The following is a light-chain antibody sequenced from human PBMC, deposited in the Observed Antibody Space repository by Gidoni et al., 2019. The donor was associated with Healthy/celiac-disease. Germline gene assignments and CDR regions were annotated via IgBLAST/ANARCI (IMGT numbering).Light chain of an antibody. J-gene: IGKJ4*01. CDR2: DAS. CDR1: QSVSSY. Sequence: EIVLTQSPATLSLSPGERATLSCRASQSVSSYLAWSQQKPGQAPRLLIYDASNRATGIPARFSGSGSGTDFTLTISSLEPEDFPVYYCQQRSNWPSFXGXTKVEIK. CDR3: QQRSNWPS. V-gene: IGKV3-11*01.